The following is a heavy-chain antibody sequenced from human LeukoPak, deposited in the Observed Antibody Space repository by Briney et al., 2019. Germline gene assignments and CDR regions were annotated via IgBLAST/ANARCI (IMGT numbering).Heavy chain of an antibody. D-gene: IGHD4-11*01. CDR1: GGSFSSYY. V-gene: IGHV4-34*01. CDR2: INHSGST. J-gene: IGHJ4*02. CDR3: ARAGYSNSVAN. Sequence: SDTLYFTCNAYGGSFSSYYRRWIRQPPGKGLEWIGEINHSGSTTYNPPLKKRITTSVDTSKHHFSLKLSSVTAAATAVYYCARAGYSNSVANWGQGTLVTVSS.